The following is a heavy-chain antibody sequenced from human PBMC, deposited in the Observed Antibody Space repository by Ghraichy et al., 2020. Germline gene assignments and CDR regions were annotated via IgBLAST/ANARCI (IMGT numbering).Heavy chain of an antibody. CDR2: ISGSGGST. CDR3: AKDGPSYYDFWSGYFQVDPLDY. J-gene: IGHJ4*02. Sequence: GSLRLSCAASGFTFSSYAMSWVRQAPGKGLEWVSAISGSGGSTYYADSVKGRFTISRDNSKNTLYLQMNSLRAEDTAVYYCAKDGPSYYDFWSGYFQVDPLDYWGQGTLVTVSS. V-gene: IGHV3-23*01. CDR1: GFTFSSYA. D-gene: IGHD3-3*01.